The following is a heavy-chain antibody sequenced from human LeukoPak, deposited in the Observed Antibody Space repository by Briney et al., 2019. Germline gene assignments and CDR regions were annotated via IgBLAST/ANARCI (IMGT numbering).Heavy chain of an antibody. V-gene: IGHV3-30*04. Sequence: TGRSLRLSCAASGFTFASYTMHWVRQAPGKGLEWVAVISYDGSNKYYADSVKGRFTISRDNSKNTLYLQMNSLRAEDTAVYYCAKDWGQWLVLEGDYWGQGTLVTVSS. CDR1: GFTFASYT. CDR2: ISYDGSNK. CDR3: AKDWGQWLVLEGDY. D-gene: IGHD6-19*01. J-gene: IGHJ4*02.